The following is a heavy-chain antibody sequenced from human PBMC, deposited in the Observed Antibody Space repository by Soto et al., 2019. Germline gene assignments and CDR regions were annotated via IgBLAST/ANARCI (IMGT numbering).Heavy chain of an antibody. CDR1: GGSFSGYY. D-gene: IGHD2-2*01. CDR2: INHSGSP. V-gene: IGHV4-34*01. J-gene: IGHJ4*02. CDR3: ARGEEPDIVVVPGGPMGY. Sequence: SETLSLTCAVYGGSFSGYYWSWIRQPPGKGLEWIGEINHSGSPNYNPSLKSRVTISVDTSKNQFSLKLISVTAADTAVYYCARGEEPDIVVVPGGPMGYWGQGTLVTVSS.